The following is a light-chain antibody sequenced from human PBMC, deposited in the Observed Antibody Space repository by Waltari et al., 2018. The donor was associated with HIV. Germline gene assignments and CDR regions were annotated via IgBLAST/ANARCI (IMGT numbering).Light chain of an antibody. CDR2: WAS. J-gene: IGKJ2*01. CDR1: QSVLYSSNNKNY. CDR3: QQYYSTPYT. Sequence: DLVMTQSPDSLAVSLGERATINCTPSQSVLYSSNNKNYLAWYQQKPGQPPKLRIYWASTRESGVPDRFSGSGSATDFTLTISSLQAEDVAVYYCQQYYSTPYTFGQGTKLEIK. V-gene: IGKV4-1*01.